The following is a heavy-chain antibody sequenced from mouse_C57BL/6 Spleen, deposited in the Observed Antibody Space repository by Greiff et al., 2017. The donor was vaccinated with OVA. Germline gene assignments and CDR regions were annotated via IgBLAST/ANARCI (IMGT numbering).Heavy chain of an antibody. Sequence: VQLQQPGPGLVKPSQSLSLTCSVTGYSITSGYYWNWIRQFPGNKLEWMGYISYDGSNNYNPSLKNRISITRDTSKNQFFLKLNSVTTEDTATYYCARGGDYFDYWGQGTTLTVSS. CDR2: ISYDGSN. CDR3: ARGGDYFDY. CDR1: GYSITSGYY. V-gene: IGHV3-6*01. J-gene: IGHJ2*01.